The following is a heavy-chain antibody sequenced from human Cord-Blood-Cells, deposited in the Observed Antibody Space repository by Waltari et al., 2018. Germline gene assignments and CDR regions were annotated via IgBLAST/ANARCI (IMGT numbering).Heavy chain of an antibody. CDR3: ARGSTNWNDASFDY. V-gene: IGHV6-1*01. Sequence: QVQLQQSGPGLVQPSQTLSLTCSISGDSVSRTSAAWHWLRQSPSRGLEWLGRTYYRSKWYNDYAVSVKSRITINPDTSKNQFSLQLNSVTPEDTAVYYCARGSTNWNDASFDYWGQGTLVTVSS. D-gene: IGHD1-1*01. J-gene: IGHJ4*02. CDR1: GDSVSRTSAA. CDR2: TYYRSKWYN.